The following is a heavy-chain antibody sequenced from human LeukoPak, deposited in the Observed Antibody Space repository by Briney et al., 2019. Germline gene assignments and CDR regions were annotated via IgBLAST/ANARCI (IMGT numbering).Heavy chain of an antibody. CDR3: TRDPRHFDF. Sequence: GGSLRLSCAASGFTFSSYGMHWVRQAPGKGLEWVAFIRYDGSNKYYADSVKGRFTISRDNAKNSLYLQMSSLRVEDTAVYYCTRDPRHFDFCGQGTLVTVSS. V-gene: IGHV3-30*02. D-gene: IGHD6-6*01. CDR2: IRYDGSNK. CDR1: GFTFSSYG. J-gene: IGHJ4*02.